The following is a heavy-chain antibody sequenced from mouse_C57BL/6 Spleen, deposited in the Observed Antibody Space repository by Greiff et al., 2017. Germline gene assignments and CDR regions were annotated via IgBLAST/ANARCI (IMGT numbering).Heavy chain of an antibody. J-gene: IGHJ1*03. D-gene: IGHD1-1*01. CDR2: IEPEDGET. V-gene: IGHV14-2*01. Sequence: VHVKQSGAELVKPGASVKLSCTASGFNIKDYYMHWVKQRTEQGLEWIGRIEPEDGETKYAPKFQGKATITADTSSNTAYLQLSSLTSEDTAVYYCARNYGSSSYWYFDVWGTGTTVTVSS. CDR1: GFNIKDYY. CDR3: ARNYGSSSYWYFDV.